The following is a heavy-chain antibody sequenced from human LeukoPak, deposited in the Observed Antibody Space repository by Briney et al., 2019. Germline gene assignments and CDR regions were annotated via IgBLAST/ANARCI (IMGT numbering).Heavy chain of an antibody. CDR3: ARDKGGSYHADAFDI. CDR2: ISYDGSNK. J-gene: IGHJ3*02. D-gene: IGHD1-26*01. CDR1: GFTFSSYA. Sequence: GGSLRLSCAASGFTFSSYAMSWVRQAPGKGLEWVAVISYDGSNKYYADSVKGRFTISRDNSKNTLYLQMNSLRAEDTAVYYCARDKGGSYHADAFDIWGQGTMVTVSS. V-gene: IGHV3-30-3*01.